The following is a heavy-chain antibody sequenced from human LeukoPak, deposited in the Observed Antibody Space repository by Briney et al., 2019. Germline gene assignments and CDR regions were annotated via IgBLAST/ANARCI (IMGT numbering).Heavy chain of an antibody. Sequence: GASVKLSCKASGYTFTGYYMHWVRQAPGQGLERMGWINPNSGGTKYAQRFQGRVTMTRDTSISTAYMDLSSLGSDDTAIFYCVRKSATRRTSEFDYWGQGTPVTVSS. V-gene: IGHV1-2*02. CDR3: VRKSATRRTSEFDY. J-gene: IGHJ4*02. D-gene: IGHD2-15*01. CDR1: GYTFTGYY. CDR2: INPNSGGT.